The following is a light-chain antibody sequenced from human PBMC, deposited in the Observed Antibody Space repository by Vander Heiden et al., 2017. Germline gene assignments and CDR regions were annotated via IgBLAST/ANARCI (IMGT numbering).Light chain of an antibody. J-gene: IGKJ3*01. Sequence: DNQMTQSPSTLSASVGDRVTITCRASQSISSWLAWYQQKPGKAPKLLIYDASSLESGVPSRFSGSGSGTEFTLTISSLQPDDFATYYCQQYNSYLFTFGPGTKVDIK. V-gene: IGKV1-5*01. CDR1: QSISSW. CDR3: QQYNSYLFT. CDR2: DAS.